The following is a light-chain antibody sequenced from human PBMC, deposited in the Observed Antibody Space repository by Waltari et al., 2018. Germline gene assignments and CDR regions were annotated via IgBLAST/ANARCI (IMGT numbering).Light chain of an antibody. J-gene: IGLJ3*02. CDR2: DAT. CDR3: CSYAGNYIWV. Sequence: QSALTQPAAVSGSPGQSVTISCTGASSDIGRYELVSWYQQHPGKAPKLVISDATKRPSGVSARFSGSKSGGAASLTISGLQCEDEAGCYCCSYAGNYIWVFGGGTRLPVL. CDR1: SSDIGRYEL. V-gene: IGLV2-23*01.